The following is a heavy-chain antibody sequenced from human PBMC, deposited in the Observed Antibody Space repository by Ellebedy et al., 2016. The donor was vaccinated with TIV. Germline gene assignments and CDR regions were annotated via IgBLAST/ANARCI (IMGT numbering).Heavy chain of an antibody. J-gene: IGHJ3*02. CDR1: GFTFSNYW. CDR3: ARLTGGTCYCAFDI. D-gene: IGHD2-15*01. V-gene: IGHV3-7*01. Sequence: GESLKISCGASGFTFSNYWMNWVRQAPGKGLEWVANIKQDGSEKYYVDSVKGRFTISRDNAKNSLYLQMNSLRAEDTAVYYCARLTGGTCYCAFDIWGQGTMVTVSS. CDR2: IKQDGSEK.